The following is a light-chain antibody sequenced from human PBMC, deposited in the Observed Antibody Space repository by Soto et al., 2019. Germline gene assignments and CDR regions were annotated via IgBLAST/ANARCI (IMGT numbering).Light chain of an antibody. CDR1: QSFISY. CDR3: QQRSNRPPGIT. CDR2: DAS. J-gene: IGKJ5*01. Sequence: EILLTQSPGTLSLSPGERATLSSRAIQSFISYLAWYQQIPGQAPRLLIYDASTRATGIPARFSGSGSGTDFTLTISSLEPGDFAVYYCQQRSNRPPGITFGQGTRLEI. V-gene: IGKV3-11*01.